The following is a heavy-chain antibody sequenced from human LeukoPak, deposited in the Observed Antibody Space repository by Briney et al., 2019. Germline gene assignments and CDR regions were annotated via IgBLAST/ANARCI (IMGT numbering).Heavy chain of an antibody. CDR3: AKDGSGTYSRFDY. CDR2: IWYDGTSE. D-gene: IGHD3-10*01. CDR1: GFSFSNYG. J-gene: IGHJ4*02. V-gene: IGHV3-33*06. Sequence: PGGSLRLSCAASGFSFSNYGMHWVRQAPGKGLEWVAVIWYDGTSEYYADSVKGRFTISRDNSKNTLYLQMNSLRVEDTAVYYCAKDGSGTYSRFDYWGQGTLVTVSS.